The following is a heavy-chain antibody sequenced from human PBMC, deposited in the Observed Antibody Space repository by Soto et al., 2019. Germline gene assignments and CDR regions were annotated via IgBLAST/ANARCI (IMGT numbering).Heavy chain of an antibody. J-gene: IGHJ5*02. CDR3: VKRSGDNIGHFDP. CDR2: LSGSGGRT. CDR1: GCRISDYA. D-gene: IGHD3-22*01. V-gene: IGHV3-23*01. Sequence: SLSLSCSASGCRISDYAMNWVRQSPGKGLEWVSALSGSGGRTYYVDSVKGRFTVSRDNSKNTLFLQMTSLRVGDTALYYCVKRSGDNIGHFDPWGQG.